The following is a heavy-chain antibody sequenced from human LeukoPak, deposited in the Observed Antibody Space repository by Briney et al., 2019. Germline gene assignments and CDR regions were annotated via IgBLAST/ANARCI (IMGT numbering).Heavy chain of an antibody. CDR3: ARDLYGEQWLNPFGY. CDR1: GYTFTSYY. J-gene: IGHJ4*02. CDR2: INPSGGST. Sequence: ASVKVSCKASGYTFTSYYMHWVRQAPGQGLEWMGIINPSGGSTSYAQKFQGRVTMTRDTSTSTVYMELSSLRSEDTAVYYCARDLYGEQWLNPFGYWGQGTLVTVSS. D-gene: IGHD6-19*01. V-gene: IGHV1-46*03.